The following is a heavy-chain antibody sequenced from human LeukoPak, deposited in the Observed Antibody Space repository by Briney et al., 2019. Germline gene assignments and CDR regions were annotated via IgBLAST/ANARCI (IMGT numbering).Heavy chain of an antibody. CDR1: GDSINSLDL. Sequence: SETLSLTCTVSGDSINSLDLWSWVRQPPGKGLEWIGEMYLSGTTHSNPSVKSRVTISIDKSKNQFFLNLSSVTAADTAVYYCAKGLLNSSGSWGQGTLVTVSS. V-gene: IGHV4-4*02. J-gene: IGHJ4*02. D-gene: IGHD6-19*01. CDR3: AKGLLNSSGS. CDR2: MYLSGTT.